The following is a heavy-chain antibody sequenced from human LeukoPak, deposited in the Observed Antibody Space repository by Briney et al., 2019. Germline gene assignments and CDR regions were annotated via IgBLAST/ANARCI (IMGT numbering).Heavy chain of an antibody. CDR1: GYTLTELP. V-gene: IGHV1-24*01. D-gene: IGHD1-1*01. CDR2: FDPEDGET. Sequence: GASVKVSCKVFGYTLTELPIHWVRQAPGKGLEWVGGFDPEDGETTYAQKFQGRVTMTEDTSTDTAYMEVRGLRSEDTAVYYCATRTTGTTDALDIWGQGTMVTVSS. J-gene: IGHJ3*02. CDR3: ATRTTGTTDALDI.